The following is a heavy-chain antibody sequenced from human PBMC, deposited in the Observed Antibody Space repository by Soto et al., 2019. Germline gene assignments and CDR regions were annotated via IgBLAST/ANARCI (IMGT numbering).Heavy chain of an antibody. D-gene: IGHD2-8*01. V-gene: IGHV1-18*01. CDR2: ISTYNGNT. CDR3: AREYCAYGVCYLPDY. CDR1: GYTFTTYG. Sequence: QVQLVQSGAEVKKPGASVKVSCKASGYTFTTYGISWVRQAPGQGLEWMGWISTYNGNTYYTQKLQGRVTMTTDTSSNTAYMELTRLKSDDTAVYYCAREYCAYGVCYLPDYWGQGTLVTVSS. J-gene: IGHJ4*02.